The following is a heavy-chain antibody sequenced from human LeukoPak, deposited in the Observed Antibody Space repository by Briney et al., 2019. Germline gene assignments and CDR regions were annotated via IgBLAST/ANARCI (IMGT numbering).Heavy chain of an antibody. Sequence: GGSLRLSCAASGFTFSGFWMHWVRQAPGKGLVWVAVISYDGSNKYYADSVKGRFTISRDNSKNTLYLQMNSLRAEDTAVYYCAKDGERGDYTVVWGQGTMVTVSS. J-gene: IGHJ3*01. D-gene: IGHD4-17*01. CDR1: GFTFSGFW. CDR2: ISYDGSNK. CDR3: AKDGERGDYTVV. V-gene: IGHV3-30*18.